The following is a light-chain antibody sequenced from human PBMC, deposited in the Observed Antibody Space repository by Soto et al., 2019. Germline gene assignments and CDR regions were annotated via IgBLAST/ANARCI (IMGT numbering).Light chain of an antibody. CDR1: QSISSW. CDR2: KAF. J-gene: IGKJ1*01. V-gene: IGKV1-5*03. Sequence: DIQMTQSPSTLSASVGDRVTITCRASQSISSWLAWYQQKPGKAPKLLIYKAFSLESGVQSRFSGSGSGTEFTLTISCLQPDDFAAYYCQQYNSYSTFGQGTKVEIK. CDR3: QQYNSYST.